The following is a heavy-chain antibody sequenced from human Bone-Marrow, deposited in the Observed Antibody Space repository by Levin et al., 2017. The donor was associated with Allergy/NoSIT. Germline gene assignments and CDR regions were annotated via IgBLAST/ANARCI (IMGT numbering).Heavy chain of an antibody. Sequence: PSETLSLTCTVSGASISSTDYYWSWIRQSPGQGLEWVGFISYSGTTYYNPSLSSRLSLSVDTSSNKFSLRLASVRAADTAVYYCARNPTHYNILTGHYYYYYGLDVWGQGTTVTVSS. J-gene: IGHJ6*02. CDR3: ARNPTHYNILTGHYYYYYGLDV. CDR2: ISYSGTT. CDR1: GASISSTDYY. D-gene: IGHD3-9*01. V-gene: IGHV4-30-4*02.